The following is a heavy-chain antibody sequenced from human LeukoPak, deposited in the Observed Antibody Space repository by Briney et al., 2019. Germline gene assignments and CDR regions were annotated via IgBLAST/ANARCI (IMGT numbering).Heavy chain of an antibody. CDR3: AKDPWQWSQLYYFDY. D-gene: IGHD6-19*01. J-gene: IGHJ4*02. CDR1: GFTFSTYA. Sequence: GGSLRLSCAASGFTFSTYAMRWVRQAPGKGLEWVSAISGSGGTTYYADSVKGRFTISRDNSKNTLYLQMNSLRAEDTAVYYCAKDPWQWSQLYYFDYWGQGTLVTISS. CDR2: ISGSGGTT. V-gene: IGHV3-23*01.